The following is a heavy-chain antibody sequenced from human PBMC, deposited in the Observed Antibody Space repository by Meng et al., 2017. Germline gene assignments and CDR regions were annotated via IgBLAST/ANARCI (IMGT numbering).Heavy chain of an antibody. J-gene: IGHJ5*02. CDR1: GGTFSSYA. V-gene: IGHV1-69*06. Sequence: VQRVHWRADVQSAGSQVKVTGKVYGGTFSSYAISWVRQAPGQGLEWMGGIIPIFGTANYAQKFQGRVTITADKSTSTAYMELSSLRSEDTAVYYCARRDGYCSGGSCFFWFDPWGQGTLVTVSS. CDR2: IIPIFGTA. CDR3: ARRDGYCSGGSCFFWFDP. D-gene: IGHD2-15*01.